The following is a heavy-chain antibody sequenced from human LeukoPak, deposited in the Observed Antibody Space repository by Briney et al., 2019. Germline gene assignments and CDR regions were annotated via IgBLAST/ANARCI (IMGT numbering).Heavy chain of an antibody. Sequence: SETLSLTCAVYGGSFSGYYWSWIRQPPGKGLKWIGEINHSGSTNYNPSLKSRVTISVDTSKNQFSLKLSSVTAADTAVYYCARRSQNTIFGVVISYYFDYWGQGTLVTVSS. CDR2: INHSGST. D-gene: IGHD3-3*01. V-gene: IGHV4-34*01. CDR1: GGSFSGYY. J-gene: IGHJ4*02. CDR3: ARRSQNTIFGVVISYYFDY.